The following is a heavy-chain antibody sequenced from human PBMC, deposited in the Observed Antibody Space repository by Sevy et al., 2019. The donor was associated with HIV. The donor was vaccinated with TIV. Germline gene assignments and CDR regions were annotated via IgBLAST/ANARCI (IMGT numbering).Heavy chain of an antibody. V-gene: IGHV1-69*06. J-gene: IGHJ3*02. CDR3: ATYYGSGSYYKGSGAFDI. CDR1: GGTFSSYA. CDR2: IIPIFGTA. Sequence: ASVKVSCKASGGTFSSYAISWVRQAPGQGIEWMGGIIPIFGTANYAQKFQGRVTITADKSTSTAYMELSSLRSEDTAVYYCATYYGSGSYYKGSGAFDISGQGTVVTVSS. D-gene: IGHD3-10*01.